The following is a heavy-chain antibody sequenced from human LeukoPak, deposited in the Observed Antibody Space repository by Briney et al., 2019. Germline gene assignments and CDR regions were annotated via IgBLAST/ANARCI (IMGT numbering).Heavy chain of an antibody. CDR3: AREWQLPSGPDVFDI. D-gene: IGHD1-1*01. J-gene: IGHJ3*02. CDR1: GFSFPSYG. Sequence: ASAMVCCKASGFSFPSYGISWVRQAPGQGVEWSGWITAYDGDTNYAEKCQGRVTMATDTSTSTASIELWSLRSDDTAVYYCAREWQLPSGPDVFDIWGQGTVVTVSS. V-gene: IGHV1-18*01. CDR2: ITAYDGDT.